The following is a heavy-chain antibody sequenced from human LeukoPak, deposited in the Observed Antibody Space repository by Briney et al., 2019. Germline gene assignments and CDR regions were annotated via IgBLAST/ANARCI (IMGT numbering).Heavy chain of an antibody. Sequence: GGSLRLSCAASGFTFNTYGMTWVRQAPGKGVEWVSAITSSGGSTYYGDSVKGRFTISRDNSRNTLYLQMNSLRVDDTAVYYCARDLCWECFDDWGQGNLVTVSS. CDR3: ARDLCWECFDD. CDR1: GFTFNTYG. V-gene: IGHV3-23*01. D-gene: IGHD3-10*02. CDR2: ITSSGGST. J-gene: IGHJ4*02.